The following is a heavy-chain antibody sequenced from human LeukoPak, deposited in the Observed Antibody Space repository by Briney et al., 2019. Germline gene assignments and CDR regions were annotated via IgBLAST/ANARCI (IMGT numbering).Heavy chain of an antibody. V-gene: IGHV3-23*01. CDR3: AIGSSGLDY. J-gene: IGHJ4*02. D-gene: IGHD6-19*01. CDR1: GFTFSSYA. Sequence: GGSLRLSCAASGFTFSSYAMSWVRQAPGKGLEWVSAISGSGGSTYYADSVKGRFTISRDNSKNTLYLQMNSPRAEATAGYYCAIGSSGLDYWGREPLVTVSS. CDR2: ISGSGGST.